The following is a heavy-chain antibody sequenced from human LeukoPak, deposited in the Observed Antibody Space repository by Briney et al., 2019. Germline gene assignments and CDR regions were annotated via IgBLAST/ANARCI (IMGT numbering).Heavy chain of an antibody. CDR1: GYNFTNFW. CDR3: ARALEYSSSRGRYYFDY. CDR2: IYPGDSDT. Sequence: GSLKISCKGSGYNFTNFWIGWVRQMSGKGLEWMGIIYPGDSDTRYSPSFQGQVTISADKSNSTAYLQWSSLKPSDTAMYYCARALEYSSSRGRYYFDYWVQGTLVTVSS. J-gene: IGHJ4*02. D-gene: IGHD6-6*01. V-gene: IGHV5-51*01.